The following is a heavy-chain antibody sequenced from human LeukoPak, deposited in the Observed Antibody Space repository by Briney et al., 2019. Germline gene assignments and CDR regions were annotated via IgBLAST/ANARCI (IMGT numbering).Heavy chain of an antibody. Sequence: SETLSLTCTVSGGSINNYYWSWIRQPPGKGLERIGFVSHSGNTNSNPSLKRRANISVDTSKNQFSLRLSSVTAADTAVYYCARDHDRGNSDYWGQGTLVTVSS. CDR1: GGSINNYY. CDR3: ARDHDRGNSDY. V-gene: IGHV4-59*01. J-gene: IGHJ4*02. CDR2: VSHSGNT. D-gene: IGHD3-16*01.